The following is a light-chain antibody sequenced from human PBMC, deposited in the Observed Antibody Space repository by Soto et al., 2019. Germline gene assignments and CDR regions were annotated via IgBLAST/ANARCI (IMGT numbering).Light chain of an antibody. Sequence: QSVLTQQPSVSGAPGQRVAISCTGSSSNIGAEYDVHWYQQLPGTAPKRLIYGDNNRPSGVPDRFSGSKSGTSASLAITGLQPEDEADYYCQSYDSSLTTFVFGTGPKVTVL. V-gene: IGLV1-40*01. CDR1: SSNIGAEYD. J-gene: IGLJ1*01. CDR2: GDN. CDR3: QSYDSSLTTFV.